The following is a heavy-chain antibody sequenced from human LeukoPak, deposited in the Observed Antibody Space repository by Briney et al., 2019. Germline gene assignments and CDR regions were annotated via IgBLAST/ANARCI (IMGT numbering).Heavy chain of an antibody. V-gene: IGHV1-2*06. D-gene: IGHD7-27*01. Sequence: ASVKVSCKASGYTFTANYLHWVRPAPGQGLEWVGRFNPNTGDSSHAQKFQGRVTMTRNSSISIAYLELSRLRSDDTAVYYCTRMGTGDYLGAFDVWGQGTMVTVSP. CDR1: GYTFTANY. CDR2: FNPNTGDS. J-gene: IGHJ3*01. CDR3: TRMGTGDYLGAFDV.